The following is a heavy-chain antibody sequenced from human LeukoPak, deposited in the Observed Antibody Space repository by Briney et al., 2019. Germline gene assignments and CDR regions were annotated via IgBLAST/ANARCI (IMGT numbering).Heavy chain of an antibody. Sequence: PGGSLRLSCSASGFNFRNYAMHWVRQAPGKGLEYVSAMSVVTDRTFYADPVMGRFTISRDNSANTLYLQMSSLRPEDTAVYYCAKPARGSGIQDGFDSWGQGTLVAVSS. CDR3: AKPARGSGIQDGFDS. J-gene: IGHJ4*02. CDR2: MSVVTDRT. D-gene: IGHD3-10*01. CDR1: GFNFRNYA. V-gene: IGHV3-64D*06.